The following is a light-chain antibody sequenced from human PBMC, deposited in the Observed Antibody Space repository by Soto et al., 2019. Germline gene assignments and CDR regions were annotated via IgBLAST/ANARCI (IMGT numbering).Light chain of an antibody. J-gene: IGKJ1*01. CDR1: QSISSY. Sequence: DIQMTQSPSSLSASVGDRVTITCRASQSISSYLNWYQQKPGKAPKLLIYAASSLQSGVPSRFSGSGSGTEFTLTISSLQPEDFATYYLQQIYSTPGAFGQGTKVEIK. CDR3: QQIYSTPGA. V-gene: IGKV1-39*01. CDR2: AAS.